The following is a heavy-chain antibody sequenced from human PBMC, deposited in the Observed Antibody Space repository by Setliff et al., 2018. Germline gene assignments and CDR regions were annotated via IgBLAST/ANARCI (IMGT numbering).Heavy chain of an antibody. CDR2: ISGGGSRT. J-gene: IGHJ3*02. CDR1: GFTFSSYA. D-gene: IGHD3-10*01. CDR3: AKDSSGRDAFDI. Sequence: LRLSCAASGFTFSSYAMNWVRQAPGKGLEWVSFISGGGSRTYYADSVKGRFTISRDNSKNTLYLQMNSLSAEDTAVYYCAKDSSGRDAFDIWGQGTMVTVSS. V-gene: IGHV3-23*01.